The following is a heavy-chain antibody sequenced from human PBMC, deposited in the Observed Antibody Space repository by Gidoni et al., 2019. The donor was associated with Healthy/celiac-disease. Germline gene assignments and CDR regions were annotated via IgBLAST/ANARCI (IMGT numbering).Heavy chain of an antibody. Sequence: QVQLQESGPGLVKPSETLSLTCTVSGGSISSYYWSWIRQPPGKGLEWIGYIYSSGSTNYNPSLKSRVTISVDTSKNQFSLKLSSVTAADTAVYYCASTTVVTPYYYYGMDVWGQGTTVTVSS. CDR2: IYSSGST. CDR1: GGSISSYY. V-gene: IGHV4-59*08. CDR3: ASTTVVTPYYYYGMDV. D-gene: IGHD4-17*01. J-gene: IGHJ6*02.